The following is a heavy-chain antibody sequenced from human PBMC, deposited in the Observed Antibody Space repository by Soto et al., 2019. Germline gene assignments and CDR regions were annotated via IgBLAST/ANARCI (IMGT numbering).Heavy chain of an antibody. CDR2: IKSKTDGGTT. CDR1: GFTFSNAW. Sequence: PGGSLRLSCAASGFTFSNAWMSWVRQAPGKGLEWVGRIKSKTDGGTTDYAAPVKGRFTISRDDSKNTLYLQMNSLKTEDTAVYYCTTERGATRAYYYYGMDVWGQGTTVTVSS. J-gene: IGHJ6*02. D-gene: IGHD5-12*01. V-gene: IGHV3-15*01. CDR3: TTERGATRAYYYYGMDV.